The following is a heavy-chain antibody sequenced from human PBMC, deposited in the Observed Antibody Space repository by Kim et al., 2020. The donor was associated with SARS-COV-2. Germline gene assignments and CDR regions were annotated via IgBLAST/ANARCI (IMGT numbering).Heavy chain of an antibody. J-gene: IGHJ6*02. D-gene: IGHD5-12*01. CDR3: AGEMATIAGYYYYGIDV. V-gene: IGHV4-39*01. Sequence: LKSRVTVSVDTSKNQFSLKLSSVTAAGTAVYYCAGEMATIAGYYYYGIDVWGQGTTVTVSS.